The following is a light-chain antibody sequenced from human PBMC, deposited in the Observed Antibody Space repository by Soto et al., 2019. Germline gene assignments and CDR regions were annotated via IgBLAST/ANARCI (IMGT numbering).Light chain of an antibody. CDR1: QSVSNNF. CDR2: GAS. Sequence: EIVLTQSPGTLSLSPGERATLSCRASQSVSNNFLAWYQQTRGQAPRLLIYGASSRATSIPDRFGGSGSGTDFTLTISRLEPEDFAVYYCQQYGISRWTFGQGTKVEIK. V-gene: IGKV3-20*01. J-gene: IGKJ1*01. CDR3: QQYGISRWT.